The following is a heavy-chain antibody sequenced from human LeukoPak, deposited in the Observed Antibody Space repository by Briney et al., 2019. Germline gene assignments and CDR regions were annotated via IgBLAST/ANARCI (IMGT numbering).Heavy chain of an antibody. V-gene: IGHV4-39*02. CDR1: GGSISSSSYY. CDR3: AREAMITFGVVLAALRAFEI. J-gene: IGHJ3*02. D-gene: IGHD3-16*01. Sequence: SETLSLTCTVSGGSISSSSYYWGWIRQPPGKGLEWIGSIYYSGSTYYNPSLKSRVTISVDTSKNQFSLKLSSVTAADTAVYYCAREAMITFGVVLAALRAFEIWGPGTMVTVSS. CDR2: IYYSGST.